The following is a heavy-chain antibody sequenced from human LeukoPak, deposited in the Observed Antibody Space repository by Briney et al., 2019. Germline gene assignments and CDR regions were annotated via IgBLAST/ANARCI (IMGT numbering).Heavy chain of an antibody. Sequence: PSETLSLTCTVSGYSISSGYDWGWIRQPPGKGLEWIGYIYHSGSTYYNPSLKSRVTISVDRSKNQFSLKLSSVTAADTAVYYCARDLDCSSTSCYTDAFDIWGQGTMVTVSS. CDR1: GYSISSGYD. D-gene: IGHD2-2*02. CDR2: IYHSGST. V-gene: IGHV4-38-2*02. CDR3: ARDLDCSSTSCYTDAFDI. J-gene: IGHJ3*02.